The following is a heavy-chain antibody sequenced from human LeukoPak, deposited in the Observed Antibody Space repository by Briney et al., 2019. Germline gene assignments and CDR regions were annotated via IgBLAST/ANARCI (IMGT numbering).Heavy chain of an antibody. Sequence: GASVKVSCKASGYTFTGYYMHWVRQAPGQGLEWMGWISAYNGNTNYAQKLQGRVTMTTDTSTSTAYMELRSLRSGDTAVYYCARENVVVPAAMPVGLYYYGMDVWGQGTTVTVSS. D-gene: IGHD2-2*01. CDR3: ARENVVVPAAMPVGLYYYGMDV. J-gene: IGHJ6*02. V-gene: IGHV1-18*04. CDR2: ISAYNGNT. CDR1: GYTFTGYY.